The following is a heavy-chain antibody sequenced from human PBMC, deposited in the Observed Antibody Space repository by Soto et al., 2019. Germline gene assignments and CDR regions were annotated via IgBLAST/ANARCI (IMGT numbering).Heavy chain of an antibody. J-gene: IGHJ6*02. V-gene: IGHV1-18*01. Sequence: QVQLVQSGGEVKKPGASVKVSCKTSGYSFTTYGISWVRQAPGQGLEWMGWISAYNGNTNYAQKLQDRVTMTTDTSKNTAYKEPRGLKSDGTGVYYCARKGPAPFHHYRMDGWGQGSTVTVSS. CDR3: ARKGPAPFHHYRMDG. CDR2: ISAYNGNT. CDR1: GYSFTTYG.